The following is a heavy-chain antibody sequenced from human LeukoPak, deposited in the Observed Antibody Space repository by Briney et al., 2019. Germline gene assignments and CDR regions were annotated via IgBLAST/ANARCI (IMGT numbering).Heavy chain of an antibody. V-gene: IGHV3-7*01. J-gene: IGHJ4*02. CDR1: SSSSYY. D-gene: IGHD2-15*01. Sequence: SSSSYYWGWIRQPPGEGLEWVATIKDDGSEDYYLDSVKGRFTISRDNAKSSMWLQMSSLRAEDTAVYYCGRDQTPFYWGQGSLVTVSS. CDR3: GRDQTPFY. CDR2: IKDDGSED.